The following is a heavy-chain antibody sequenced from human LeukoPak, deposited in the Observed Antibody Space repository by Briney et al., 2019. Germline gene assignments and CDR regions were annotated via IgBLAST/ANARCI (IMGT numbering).Heavy chain of an antibody. CDR1: GFTFSNYW. J-gene: IGHJ6*02. D-gene: IGHD5-18*01. V-gene: IGHV3-74*01. Sequence: GGSLRLSCAVSGFTFSNYWMHWVRQAPGMGLVWVSRINTDGRTTSYADSVKGRFTISRDNAKNILYLQMNSLRAEDTAVYYCARDAVDTANAVWGQGTTVTVSS. CDR3: ARDAVDTANAV. CDR2: INTDGRTT.